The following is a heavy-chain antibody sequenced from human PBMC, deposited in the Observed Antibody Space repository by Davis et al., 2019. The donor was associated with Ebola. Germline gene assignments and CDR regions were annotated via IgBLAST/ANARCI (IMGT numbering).Heavy chain of an antibody. D-gene: IGHD4-17*01. V-gene: IGHV3-48*02. J-gene: IGHJ6*02. Sequence: GGSLSLSCAASGFTLSSYAMNWVRQAPGKGLEWVSYISSSSSTIYYADSVKGRFTISRDNAKNSLYLQMNSLRDEDTAVYYCAYQSATVTSLWYYGMDVWGQGTTVTVSS. CDR3: AYQSATVTSLWYYGMDV. CDR2: ISSSSSTI. CDR1: GFTLSSYA.